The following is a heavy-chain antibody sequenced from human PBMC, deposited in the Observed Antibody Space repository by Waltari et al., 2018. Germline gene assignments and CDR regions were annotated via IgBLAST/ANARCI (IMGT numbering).Heavy chain of an antibody. CDR3: ARVAASSSGYYYYGMDV. Sequence: QVQLVQSGAEVKKPGASVKVSCKASGYTFTSYGISWVRQAPGQGLEWMGWISAYNGNTNYAQKLQGRVTITADKSTSTAYMELSSLRSEDTAVYYCARVAASSSGYYYYGMDVWGQGTTVTVSS. CDR1: GYTFTSYG. J-gene: IGHJ6*02. D-gene: IGHD6-6*01. CDR2: ISAYNGNT. V-gene: IGHV1-18*01.